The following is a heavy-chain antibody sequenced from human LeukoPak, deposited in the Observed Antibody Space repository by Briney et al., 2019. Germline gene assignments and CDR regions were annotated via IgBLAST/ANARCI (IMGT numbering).Heavy chain of an antibody. CDR2: IYYSGST. Sequence: SSETLSLTCTVSGGSISSSSYSWGWIRQPPGKGLEWIGSIYYSGSTYYNPSLKSRVTISVDTSKNQFSLKLSSVTAADTAVYYCARVDYSSSWYYFDYWGQGTLVTVSS. D-gene: IGHD6-13*01. V-gene: IGHV4-39*01. CDR3: ARVDYSSSWYYFDY. CDR1: GGSISSSSYS. J-gene: IGHJ4*02.